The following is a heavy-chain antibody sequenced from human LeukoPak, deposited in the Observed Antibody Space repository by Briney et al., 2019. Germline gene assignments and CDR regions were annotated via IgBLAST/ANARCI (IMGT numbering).Heavy chain of an antibody. Sequence: SSETLSLTCTVSGYSISSGYYWGWIRQPPGKGLEWIGTIYHSGSTYYNPSLKSRVTISVDTSKNQFSLKLTSVTAADTAVYYCARMGTYGMDVWGKGTTVTVSS. CDR1: GYSISSGYY. CDR3: ARMGTYGMDV. J-gene: IGHJ6*04. CDR2: IYHSGST. V-gene: IGHV4-38-2*02.